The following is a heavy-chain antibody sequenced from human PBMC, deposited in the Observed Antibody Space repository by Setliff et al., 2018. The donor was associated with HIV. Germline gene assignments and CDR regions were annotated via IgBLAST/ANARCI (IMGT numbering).Heavy chain of an antibody. CDR3: AREKTSEGGGFDALDI. CDR1: GGSFSGNY. J-gene: IGHJ3*02. D-gene: IGHD3-16*01. Sequence: SETLSLTCAVYGGSFSGNYWTWIRQSPGEGLEWIGEINHSGSTNYKLSLKSRVTISVDASKNQFSLKLGPVTAADTAVYYCAREKTSEGGGFDALDIWDQGTMVTVSS. V-gene: IGHV4-34*01. CDR2: INHSGST.